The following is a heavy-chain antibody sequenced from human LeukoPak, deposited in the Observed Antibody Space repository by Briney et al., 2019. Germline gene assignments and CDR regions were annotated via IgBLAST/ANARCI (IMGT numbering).Heavy chain of an antibody. V-gene: IGHV4-38-2*01. CDR2: TYRSGST. J-gene: IGHJ6*03. CDR3: ARSVGYSCSGTTCFYMDV. CDR1: GYFISSGYH. Sequence: SETLSLTCAVSGYFISSGYHWGWIRRPPGKGLEWIATTYRSGSTYYNPPLKSRVTISVDTSKNQFSLSLSSVTAADTAVYYCARSVGYSCSGTTCFYMDVWGKGTTVIVSS. D-gene: IGHD2-2*01.